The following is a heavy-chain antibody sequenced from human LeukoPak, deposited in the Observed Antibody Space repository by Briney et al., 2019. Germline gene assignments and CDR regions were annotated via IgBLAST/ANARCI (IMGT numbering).Heavy chain of an antibody. CDR3: ARGYYYDTRNAFDI. Sequence: PSETLSLTCTVSGVSVNSGMYYWTWIRQPAGKGLEWIGRIQTSGSTNYIPSLKSRVTISVDKSKNQFSLKLSSVTAADTAVYYCARGYYYDTRNAFDIWGQGTMVTVSS. J-gene: IGHJ3*02. V-gene: IGHV4-61*02. D-gene: IGHD3-22*01. CDR2: IQTSGST. CDR1: GVSVNSGMYY.